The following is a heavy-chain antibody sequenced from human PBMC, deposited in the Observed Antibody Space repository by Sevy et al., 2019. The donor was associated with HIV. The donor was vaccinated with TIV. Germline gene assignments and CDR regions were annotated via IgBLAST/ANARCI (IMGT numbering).Heavy chain of an antibody. CDR3: ARVGGYSGYDEGLDY. CDR2: INPNSGGT. J-gene: IGHJ4*02. V-gene: IGHV1-2*06. D-gene: IGHD5-12*01. Sequence: ASVKVSCKASGYTFTGYYMHWVRQAPGQGLEWMGRINPNSGGTNYAQKFQGRVTMTRATSISTAYMELSRLRSDDTAVYYCARVGGYSGYDEGLDYWGQGTLVTVSS. CDR1: GYTFTGYY.